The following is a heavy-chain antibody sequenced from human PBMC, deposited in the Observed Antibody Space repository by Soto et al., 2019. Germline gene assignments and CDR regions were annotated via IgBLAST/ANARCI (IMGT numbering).Heavy chain of an antibody. CDR1: GFTFSIYA. V-gene: IGHV3-30*04. CDR2: ISFDGHYK. Sequence: QPGGSLRLSCAASGFTFSIYAMHWVRQAPGKGLEWVAIISFDGHYKNYIDSVKGRFTISRDNSENTVYLQMDSLRAEATAVYYCARKDFWSRTGSVSRDLDVWGQGTSVTVSS. CDR3: ARKDFWSRTGSVSRDLDV. D-gene: IGHD3-3*01. J-gene: IGHJ6*02.